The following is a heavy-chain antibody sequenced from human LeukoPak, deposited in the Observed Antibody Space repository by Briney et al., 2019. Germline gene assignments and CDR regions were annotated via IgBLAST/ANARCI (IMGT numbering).Heavy chain of an antibody. CDR2: ISAYNGNT. J-gene: IGHJ5*02. D-gene: IGHD6-13*01. Sequence: ASVNVSCKASGYTFTRYGISGVRQAPAQGLEWMGWISAYNGNTNHAQKLQGRVTMTTDTSTITAYMELRSLRSDDTAVYYCARGGSPPAWWFDPWGQGTLVTVSS. V-gene: IGHV1-18*01. CDR1: GYTFTRYG. CDR3: ARGGSPPAWWFDP.